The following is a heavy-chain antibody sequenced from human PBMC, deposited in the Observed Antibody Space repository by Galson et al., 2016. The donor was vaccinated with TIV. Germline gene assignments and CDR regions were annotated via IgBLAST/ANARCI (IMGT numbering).Heavy chain of an antibody. D-gene: IGHD6-13*01. CDR2: ISSSSLSI. CDR3: ARSLAAVHYYGMDV. Sequence: SLRLSCAASGFSLSIYSMNWVRQAPGKGLEWVTYISSSSLSIYYADSVKGRFTISRDNANNALYLQMNSLRAEDTAVYHCARSLAAVHYYGMDVWGQGTTVTVSS. J-gene: IGHJ6*02. V-gene: IGHV3-48*01. CDR1: GFSLSIYS.